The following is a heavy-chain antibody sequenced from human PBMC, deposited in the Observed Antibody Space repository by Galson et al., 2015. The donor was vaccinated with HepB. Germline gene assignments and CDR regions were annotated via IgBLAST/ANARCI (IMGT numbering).Heavy chain of an antibody. D-gene: IGHD2-2*02. CDR3: ARVLQEYQLLYDLYYFDY. V-gene: IGHV3-11*06. CDR2: ISSSSSYT. J-gene: IGHJ4*02. Sequence: SLRLSCAASGFTFSDYYMSWIRQAPGKGLEWVSYISSSSSYTNYADSVKGRCTISRDNAKNSLYLQMNSLRAEDTAVYYCARVLQEYQLLYDLYYFDYWGQGTLVTVSS. CDR1: GFTFSDYY.